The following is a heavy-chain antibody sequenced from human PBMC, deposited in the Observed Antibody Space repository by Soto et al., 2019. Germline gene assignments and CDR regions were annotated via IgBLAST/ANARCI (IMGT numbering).Heavy chain of an antibody. V-gene: IGHV4-31*03. J-gene: IGHJ3*02. D-gene: IGHD3-22*01. Sequence: SETRSLTGTVSGGSISRGVYYWSWIRQHPGKVREWIGYIYYSGSTYYTPSLKSRVTISVDTSKNQFSMKLSSVTAADTAVYYCERETSRITMIVVVTNAFDIWGQGTMVTVSS. CDR1: GGSISRGVYY. CDR2: IYYSGST. CDR3: ERETSRITMIVVVTNAFDI.